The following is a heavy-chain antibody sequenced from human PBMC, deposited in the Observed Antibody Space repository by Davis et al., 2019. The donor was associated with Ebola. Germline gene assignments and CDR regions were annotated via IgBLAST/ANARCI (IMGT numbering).Heavy chain of an antibody. CDR3: AKFSCTDGGCFAPWWDRPFDY. CDR2: IKEDGGAK. J-gene: IGHJ4*02. V-gene: IGHV3-7*03. Sequence: PGGSLRLSCAASGFTFSTYWMHWVRQAPGKGLEGVASIKEDGGAKYYVDSVVGRFTISRDNSKNTLYLQMNRLRADDTAIYYCAKFSCTDGGCFAPWWDRPFDYWGQGTLVTVSS. CDR1: GFTFSTYW. D-gene: IGHD2-8*01.